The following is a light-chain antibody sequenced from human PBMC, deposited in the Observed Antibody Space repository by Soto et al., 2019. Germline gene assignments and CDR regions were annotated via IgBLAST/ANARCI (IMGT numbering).Light chain of an antibody. Sequence: QSALTQPASVSGSPGQSITISCTGTSSDIGSYNLVSWYRQHPGQAPKLMVYEVTKRPSGVSSRFSGSKSGNTASLTISGLQSEDEADYYCCSYAGSSTFVVFGGGTKVTVL. CDR3: CSYAGSSTFVV. CDR1: SSDIGSYNL. V-gene: IGLV2-23*02. CDR2: EVT. J-gene: IGLJ3*02.